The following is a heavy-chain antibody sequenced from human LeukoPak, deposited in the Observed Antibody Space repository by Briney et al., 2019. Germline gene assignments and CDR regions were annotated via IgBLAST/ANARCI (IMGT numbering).Heavy chain of an antibody. V-gene: IGHV4-4*07. Sequence: SETLSLTCTASGGSIGSYYWSWIRQPAGKGLEWIGRIYTSGSTNYNPSLKSRVTMSVDTSKNQFSLKLNSVTAADTAVYYCARDRGDSSGWYWGCYFDYWGQGTLVTVSS. CDR2: IYTSGST. D-gene: IGHD6-19*01. CDR3: ARDRGDSSGWYWGCYFDY. CDR1: GGSIGSYY. J-gene: IGHJ4*02.